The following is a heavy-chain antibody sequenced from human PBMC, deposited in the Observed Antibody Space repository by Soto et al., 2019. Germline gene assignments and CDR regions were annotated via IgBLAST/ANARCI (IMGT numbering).Heavy chain of an antibody. Sequence: PGGSLRLSCAASGFVFSSYAMSWVRQAPGKGLEWVSAIGGSGGSTYYADSVKGRFTISRDNSKNTLYVQMNNLRAEATAVYYCAKAGGQYRSQDTDYWGQGTLVTVSS. V-gene: IGHV3-23*01. CDR1: GFVFSSYA. D-gene: IGHD6-6*01. CDR2: IGGSGGST. J-gene: IGHJ4*02. CDR3: AKAGGQYRSQDTDY.